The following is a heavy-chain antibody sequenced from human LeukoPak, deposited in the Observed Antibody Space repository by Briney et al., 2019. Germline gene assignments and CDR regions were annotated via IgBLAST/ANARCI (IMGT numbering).Heavy chain of an antibody. CDR2: IWYDGSNK. V-gene: IGHV3-33*01. D-gene: IGHD6-13*01. CDR3: ARDSSTRGYFDY. Sequence: TGGSLRLSCAASGFTFSSYGMHWVPQAPGKGLEWVAVIWYDGSNKYYADSVKGRFTISRDNSKNTLYLQMNSLRAEDTAVYYCARDSSTRGYFDYWGQGTLVTVSS. J-gene: IGHJ4*02. CDR1: GFTFSSYG.